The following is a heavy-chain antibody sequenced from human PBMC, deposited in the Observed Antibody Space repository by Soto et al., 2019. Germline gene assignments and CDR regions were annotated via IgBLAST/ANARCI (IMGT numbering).Heavy chain of an antibody. CDR1: GGSFSHNY. CDR2: IYYSWST. V-gene: IGHV4-59*01. CDR3: ARVSYYDFWSGYSHFDY. J-gene: IGHJ4*02. Sequence: SETLSLTRSVSGGSFSHNYGSWIRQPPGKGLEWIGYIYYSWSTKYNPSLKSRVTMSVDTSKNQFSLNLSSVTAADTAVYYCARVSYYDFWSGYSHFDYWGQGTLVTVSS. D-gene: IGHD3-3*01.